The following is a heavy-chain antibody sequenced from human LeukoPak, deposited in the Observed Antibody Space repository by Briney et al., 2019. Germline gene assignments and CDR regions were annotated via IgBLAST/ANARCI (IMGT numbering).Heavy chain of an antibody. CDR1: GFTFSSYA. CDR2: ISYDGSNK. Sequence: GGSLRLSCGASGFTFSSYAMHWVRQAPGKGLEWVAVISYDGSNKYYADSVKGRFTISRDNSKNTLYLQMNSLRAEDTAVYYCAREYNGMDVWGKGTTVTVSS. J-gene: IGHJ6*04. CDR3: AREYNGMDV. D-gene: IGHD1-14*01. V-gene: IGHV3-30*04.